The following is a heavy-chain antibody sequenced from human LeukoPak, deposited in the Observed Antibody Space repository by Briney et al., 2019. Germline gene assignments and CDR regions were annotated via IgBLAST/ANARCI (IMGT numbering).Heavy chain of an antibody. CDR3: AKDGANRGYSFGQGGDFFYYMDV. V-gene: IGHV3-30*02. D-gene: IGHD5-18*01. CDR1: VFSVRTHD. J-gene: IGHJ6*03. CDR2: IQYGGSNE. Sequence: GGSLRLSCSASVFSVRTHDMSWVRQAPGRGLGLVAFIQYGGSNEYYVDAVKWLCSISRDNSKNTLYLQMNSLKHEDTAVYYCAKDGANRGYSFGQGGDFFYYMDVWGKGTTVTVSS.